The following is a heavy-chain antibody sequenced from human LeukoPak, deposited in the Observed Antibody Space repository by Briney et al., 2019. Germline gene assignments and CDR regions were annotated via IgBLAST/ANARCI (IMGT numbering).Heavy chain of an antibody. CDR3: ANDLGWIQLNLG. CDR1: GFIFSNYA. D-gene: IGHD5-18*01. CDR2: TSGSGDTT. J-gene: IGHJ4*02. Sequence: PGGSLRLSCATSGFIFSNYAVNWVRQAPGKGLEWVSITSGSGDTTYYADSVKGRFTISRDNSKNTLYLQMNSLRAEDTAVYYCANDLGWIQLNLGRGQGTLVTVSS. V-gene: IGHV3-23*01.